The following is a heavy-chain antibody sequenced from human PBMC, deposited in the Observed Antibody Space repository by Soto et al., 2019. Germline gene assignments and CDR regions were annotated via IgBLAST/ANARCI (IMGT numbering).Heavy chain of an antibody. CDR3: TSDLGALSFPRDFHF. J-gene: IGHJ3*01. Sequence: EVQLVESGGGLVQPGGSLKLSCAASGFTFSGSAVHWVRQASGKGLEWVGRIRSKVNNYATVYAASVKGRFTISRDDSKTTAYLQMNSLKTEDTAVYYCTSDLGALSFPRDFHFWGQGTMVTVSS. D-gene: IGHD3-16*02. CDR1: GFTFSGSA. CDR2: IRSKVNNYAT. V-gene: IGHV3-73*01.